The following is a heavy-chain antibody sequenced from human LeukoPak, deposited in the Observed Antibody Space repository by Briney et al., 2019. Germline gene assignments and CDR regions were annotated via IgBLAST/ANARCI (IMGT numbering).Heavy chain of an antibody. CDR2: INPNSGGT. CDR3: ARDLYVGGSGYYIKYYYGMDV. Sequence: GESLKISCKGSEYSFTNYWIGWVRQAPGQGLEWMGWINPNSGGTNYAQNFQGRVTMTRDTSISTAYMELSRLRSDDTAVYYCARDLYVGGSGYYIKYYYGMDVWGQGTTVTVSS. V-gene: IGHV1-2*02. J-gene: IGHJ6*02. CDR1: EYSFTNYW. D-gene: IGHD3-3*01.